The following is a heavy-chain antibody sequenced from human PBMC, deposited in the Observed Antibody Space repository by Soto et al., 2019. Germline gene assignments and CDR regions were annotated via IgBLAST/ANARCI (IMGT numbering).Heavy chain of an antibody. J-gene: IGHJ4*02. CDR3: AKDPYDSSGF. V-gene: IGHV3-30*18. Sequence: PVGSLRLSCAASGFTFSSYGMHWVRQAPGKGLEWVAVISYDGSNKYYADSVKGRFTISRDNSKNTLYLQMNSLRAEDTAVYYCAKDPYDSSGFWGQGTLVTVSS. CDR2: ISYDGSNK. D-gene: IGHD3-22*01. CDR1: GFTFSSYG.